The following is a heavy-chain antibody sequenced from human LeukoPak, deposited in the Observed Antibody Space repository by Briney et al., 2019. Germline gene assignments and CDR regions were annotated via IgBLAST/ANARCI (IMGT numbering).Heavy chain of an antibody. V-gene: IGHV3-30*04. J-gene: IGHJ4*02. CDR1: GFTFSSYS. Sequence: AGSLRLSCAASGFTFSSYSMHWVRQAPGKGLEWVAVISYDGSKKYYADSVKCRFTSSTDNSQTTLYLEMNSLRAEATAVYYCERDGGKTYYYDSSGYYYFDYWGQGTLVTVSS. CDR2: ISYDGSKK. D-gene: IGHD3-22*01. CDR3: ERDGGKTYYYDSSGYYYFDY.